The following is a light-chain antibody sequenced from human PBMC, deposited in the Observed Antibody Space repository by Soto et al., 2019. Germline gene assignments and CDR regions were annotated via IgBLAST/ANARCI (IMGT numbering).Light chain of an antibody. CDR2: AAS. Sequence: DIQMTQSPSTLSASVGDRVTITCRASQSISTFLNWYQQKPGKAPNLLIYAASGLQSGVPSRFSGSGSGTDFTLTISRLEPEDFAVYYCQQYGSSPQTFGQGTKVDIK. J-gene: IGKJ1*01. CDR3: QQYGSSPQT. V-gene: IGKV1-39*01. CDR1: QSISTF.